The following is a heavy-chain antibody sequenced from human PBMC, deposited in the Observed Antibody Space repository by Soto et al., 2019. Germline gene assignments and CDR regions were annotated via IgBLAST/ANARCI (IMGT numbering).Heavy chain of an antibody. Sequence: SQTLSLTCAISGDSVSSNSAAWNWIRQSPSRGLEWLGRTYYRSKWYSDYAVSVKSRITINPDTSKNQFSLQLNSVTPEDTAVYYCARGALYRSSNWFDPWGQGTLVTVSS. CDR2: TYYRSKWYS. CDR1: GDSVSSNSAA. CDR3: ARGALYRSSNWFDP. J-gene: IGHJ5*02. V-gene: IGHV6-1*01. D-gene: IGHD6-6*01.